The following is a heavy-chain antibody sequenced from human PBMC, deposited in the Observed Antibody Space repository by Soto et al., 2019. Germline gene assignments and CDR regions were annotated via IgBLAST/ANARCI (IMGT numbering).Heavy chain of an antibody. J-gene: IGHJ6*02. D-gene: IGHD3-22*01. V-gene: IGHV1-69*01. CDR1: GGTFSSYA. CDR3: ASNYYYDSSGYYPAPGYYYGMDV. Sequence: QVQLVQSGAEVKKPGSSVKVSCKASGGTFSSYAISWVRQAPGQGLEWMGGIIPIFGTANYAQKFQGRVTITADESTSTAYMELSSLRSEDTAVYYCASNYYYDSSGYYPAPGYYYGMDVWGQGTTVTVSS. CDR2: IIPIFGTA.